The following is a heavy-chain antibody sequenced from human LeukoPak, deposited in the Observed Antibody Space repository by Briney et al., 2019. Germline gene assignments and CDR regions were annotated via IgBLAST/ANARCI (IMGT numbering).Heavy chain of an antibody. V-gene: IGHV3-21*01. J-gene: IGHJ3*01. CDR1: GFTFSSFT. D-gene: IGHD1-1*01. CDR2: ISGDTTYI. CDR3: ARRGTDASFSFFDV. Sequence: GGSLRLSCAASGFTFSSFTMHWVRQIPGERPEWVSSISGDTTYIYYADSIKGRFTISRDNTNTSLFLQMNSLRAEDTATYFCARRGTDASFSFFDVWGQGTMVTISS.